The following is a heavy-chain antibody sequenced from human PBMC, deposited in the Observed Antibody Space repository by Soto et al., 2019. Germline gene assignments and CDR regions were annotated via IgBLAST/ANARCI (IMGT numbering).Heavy chain of an antibody. CDR2: ISTDGRDK. J-gene: IGHJ4*02. V-gene: IGHV3-30*01. D-gene: IGHD6-13*01. CDR3: AKDHDLAAAGYYFDY. Sequence: GGSLRLSCEASGFTFSSYAMHWVRQAPGKGLEWVAVISTDGRDKYHADSVKGRFTISRDNSKNTLFLQMNSLRPEDTAVYYCAKDHDLAAAGYYFDYWGQGTLVTV. CDR1: GFTFSSYA.